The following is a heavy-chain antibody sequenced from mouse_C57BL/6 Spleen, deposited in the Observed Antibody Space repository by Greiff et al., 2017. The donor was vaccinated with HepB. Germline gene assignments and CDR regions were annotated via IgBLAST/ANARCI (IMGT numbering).Heavy chain of an antibody. CDR3: ARKEGPYGNYDYAMDY. D-gene: IGHD2-1*01. CDR1: GFNIKNTY. CDR2: IDPANGNT. V-gene: IGHV14-3*01. Sequence: HVKQSVAELVRPGASVKLSCTASGFNIKNTYMHWVKQRPEQGLEWIGRIDPANGNTKYAPKFQGKATITADTSSNTAYLQLSSLTSEDTAIYYCARKEGPYGNYDYAMDYWGQGTSVTVSS. J-gene: IGHJ4*01.